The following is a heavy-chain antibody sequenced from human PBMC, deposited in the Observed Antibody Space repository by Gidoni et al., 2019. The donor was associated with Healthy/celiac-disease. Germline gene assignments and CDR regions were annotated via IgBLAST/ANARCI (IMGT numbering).Heavy chain of an antibody. CDR1: GYTLPELS. V-gene: IGHV1-24*01. Sequence: SVKVSCKVSGYTLPELSMHWVRQAPGKGLEWMGGFDPEDGETIYAQKFQGRVTMTEDTSTDTAYMELSSLRSEDTAVYYCATKHPRYGFWSGYFNYWGQGTLVTVSS. CDR3: ATKHPRYGFWSGYFNY. J-gene: IGHJ4*02. D-gene: IGHD3-3*01. CDR2: FDPEDGET.